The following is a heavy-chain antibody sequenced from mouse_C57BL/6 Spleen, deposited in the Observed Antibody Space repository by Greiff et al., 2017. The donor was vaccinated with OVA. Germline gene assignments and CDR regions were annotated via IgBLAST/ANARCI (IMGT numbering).Heavy chain of an antibody. CDR2: ISSGSSTI. D-gene: IGHD1-1*01. Sequence: EVKLMESGGGLVKPGGSLKLSCAASGFTFSDYGMHWVRQAPEKGLEWVAYISSGSSTIYYADTVKGRFTISRDNAKNTLFLQMTSLRSDDTAMYDCARRGNYDYAMDYWGQGTSVTVSS. J-gene: IGHJ4*01. CDR1: GFTFSDYG. V-gene: IGHV5-17*01. CDR3: ARRGNYDYAMDY.